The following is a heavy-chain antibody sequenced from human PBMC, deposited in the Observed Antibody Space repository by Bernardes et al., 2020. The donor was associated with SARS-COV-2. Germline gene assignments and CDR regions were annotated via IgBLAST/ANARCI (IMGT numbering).Heavy chain of an antibody. J-gene: IGHJ6*02. CDR3: ARMAEAAAGMGYYYYYGMDV. V-gene: IGHV3-13*01. CDR1: GFTFSSYD. D-gene: IGHD6-13*01. CDR2: IGTAGDT. Sequence: GGSLRLSCAASGFTFSSYDMHWVRQATGKGLEWVSAIGTAGDTYYPGSVTGRFTISRENAKNSLYLQMNSLRAGDTAVYYCARMAEAAAGMGYYYYYGMDVWGQGTTVTVSS.